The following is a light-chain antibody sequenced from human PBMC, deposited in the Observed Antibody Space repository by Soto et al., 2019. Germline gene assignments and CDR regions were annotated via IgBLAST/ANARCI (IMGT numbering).Light chain of an antibody. CDR3: SSYTSSSTLYV. CDR1: ISDVGGYNY. J-gene: IGLJ1*01. V-gene: IGLV2-14*01. Sequence: SVLTHPASVSGSPGQSITISCTGTISDVGGYNYVSWYQQHPGKAPKLMIYDVSNRPSGVSNRFSGSKSGNTASLTISGLQAEDEADYYCSSYTSSSTLYVFGTGTKVTVL. CDR2: DVS.